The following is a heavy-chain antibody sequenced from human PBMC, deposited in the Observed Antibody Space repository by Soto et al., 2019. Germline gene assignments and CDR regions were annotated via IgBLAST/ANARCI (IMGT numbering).Heavy chain of an antibody. V-gene: IGHV1-69*13. J-gene: IGHJ4*02. CDR3: ATGPPNIVFSVEYYFDY. D-gene: IGHD3-16*02. Sequence: SVKVSCKASGGTFSSYAISWVRQAPGQGLEWMGGIIPIFGTANYAQKFQGRVTITADESTSTAYMELSSLRSEDTAVYYCATGPPNIVFSVEYYFDYWGQGTLVTVSS. CDR2: IIPIFGTA. CDR1: GGTFSSYA.